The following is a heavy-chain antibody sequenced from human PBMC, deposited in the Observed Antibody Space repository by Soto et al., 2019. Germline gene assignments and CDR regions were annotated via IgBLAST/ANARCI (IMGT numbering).Heavy chain of an antibody. V-gene: IGHV3-74*01. D-gene: IGHD3-3*01. J-gene: IGHJ4*02. CDR1: EFTFSSYW. CDR3: ARGCVGGDDFWRGYYSWSFDY. Sequence: EVQLVESGGGLVQPGGSLRLSCAASEFTFSSYWMHWVRQAPGKGLVWVSRINSDGSSTSYADSVKGRFTISRDNAKNTLYLQMNSLRAEDTAVYYCARGCVGGDDFWRGYYSWSFDYWGQGTLVTVSS. CDR2: INSDGSST.